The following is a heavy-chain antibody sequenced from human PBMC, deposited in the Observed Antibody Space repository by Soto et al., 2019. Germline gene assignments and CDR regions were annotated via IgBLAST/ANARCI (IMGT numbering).Heavy chain of an antibody. Sequence: AAALRPSYPPAGIACSSRATHCHCQATGKGLEWVGRIRSKANNYATAYGASVKGRLTISRDDSKNTAYLQMNSLKTEDTAVYYCSRQASDFWSGKPQYYMDVWGKGTTVTVSS. J-gene: IGHJ6*03. D-gene: IGHD3-3*01. CDR2: IRSKANNYAT. CDR3: SRQASDFWSGKPQYYMDV. CDR1: GIACSSRA. V-gene: IGHV3-73*01.